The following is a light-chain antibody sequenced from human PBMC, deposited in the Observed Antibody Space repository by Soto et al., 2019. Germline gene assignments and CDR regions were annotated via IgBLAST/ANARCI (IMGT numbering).Light chain of an antibody. Sequence: DIQMTQSPSNLSASVGDRVTITCRASQSISSWVAWYHQKPGKAPKLLIYQASNLESGVPSRFSGSASGTEFTLTISSLQPDDFATYYCQQYNTYPLTFGGGTKVEIK. J-gene: IGKJ4*01. CDR1: QSISSW. CDR2: QAS. V-gene: IGKV1-5*03. CDR3: QQYNTYPLT.